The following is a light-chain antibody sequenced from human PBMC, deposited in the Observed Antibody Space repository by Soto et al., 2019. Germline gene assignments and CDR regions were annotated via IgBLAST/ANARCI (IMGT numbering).Light chain of an antibody. CDR3: QQRSNWPIT. CDR1: QSVSSY. J-gene: IGKJ5*01. Sequence: EIVLTQAPGTLSLSAGERPTLSCSYSQSVSSYLAWYQQKPGQAPRLLIYDASNTATGIPARFSGSGSGTDFTLTISSLEPEDFAVYYCQQRSNWPITFGQGTRLEIK. CDR2: DAS. V-gene: IGKV3-11*01.